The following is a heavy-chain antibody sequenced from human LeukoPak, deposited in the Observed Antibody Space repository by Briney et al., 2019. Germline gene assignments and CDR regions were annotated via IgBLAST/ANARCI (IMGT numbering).Heavy chain of an antibody. V-gene: IGHV3-7*01. CDR1: GFTFSSYW. J-gene: IGHJ4*02. CDR2: IKQDGSEK. CDR3: AREPYYDFWSGYYRGFDY. Sequence: GGSLRLSCAASGFTFSSYWMSWVRQAPGKGLEWVANIKQDGSEKYYVDSVKGRFTISRDNAKNSLYLQMNSLRAEDTAVYYCAREPYYDFWSGYYRGFDYWGQGTLVTVSS. D-gene: IGHD3-3*01.